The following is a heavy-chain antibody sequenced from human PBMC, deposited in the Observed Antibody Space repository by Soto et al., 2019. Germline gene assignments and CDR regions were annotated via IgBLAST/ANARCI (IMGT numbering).Heavy chain of an antibody. J-gene: IGHJ4*02. CDR1: GFTFRSTG. CDR3: TTARYCSSDACPAAE. Sequence: EVQLLESGGGLVQPGGSLRLSCTTSGFTFRSTGMLWLRQPPGKGLEWVSAIGPDPSNTKYTDSVKGRFTISRDTSKNSVFLQMTALGAEDTALYYCTTARYCSSDACPAAEWGQGALITVSS. CDR2: IGPDPSNT. V-gene: IGHV3-23*01. D-gene: IGHD2-2*01.